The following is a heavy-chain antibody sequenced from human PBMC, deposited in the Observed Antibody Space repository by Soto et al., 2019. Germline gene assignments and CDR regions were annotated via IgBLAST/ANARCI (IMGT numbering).Heavy chain of an antibody. Sequence: GGSLRLSCAASGFTFSSYSMNWVRQAPGKGLEWVSSISSSSSYIYYADSVKGRLTISRDNAKNSLYMKMNSLRAEDTAVYYCARVGSSGYLDYWGPGTLVTFSS. D-gene: IGHD3-22*01. J-gene: IGHJ4*02. CDR3: ARVGSSGYLDY. CDR2: ISSSSSYI. CDR1: GFTFSSYS. V-gene: IGHV3-21*01.